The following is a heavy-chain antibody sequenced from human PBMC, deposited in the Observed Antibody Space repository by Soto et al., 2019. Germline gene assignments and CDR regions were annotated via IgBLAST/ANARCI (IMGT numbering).Heavy chain of an antibody. CDR3: AREPTGYCSGGSCCSFIGKAFDI. CDR2: IYYSGST. CDR1: GGSISSGDYY. D-gene: IGHD2-15*01. V-gene: IGHV4-30-4*01. Sequence: SETLSLTCTVSGGSISSGDYYWSWIRQPPGKGLEWIGYIYYSGSTYYNPSLKSRVTISVDTSKNQFSLKLSSVTAADTAVYYWAREPTGYCSGGSCCSFIGKAFDIWGQGTMVTVSS. J-gene: IGHJ3*02.